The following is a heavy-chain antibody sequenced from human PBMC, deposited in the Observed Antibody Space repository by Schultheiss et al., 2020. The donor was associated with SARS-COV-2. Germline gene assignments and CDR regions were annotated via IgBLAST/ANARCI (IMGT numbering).Heavy chain of an antibody. J-gene: IGHJ4*02. CDR1: GFTFSSYG. Sequence: GGSLRLSCAASGFTFSSYGMHWVRQAPGKGLEWVSYISSSSSTIYYADSVKGRFTISRDNSKYTLYLQMNSLRAEDTAVYYCAKDQGQELDPRRGFDYWGQGTLVTVSS. CDR3: AKDQGQELDPRRGFDY. CDR2: ISSSSSTI. D-gene: IGHD1-1*01. V-gene: IGHV3-48*01.